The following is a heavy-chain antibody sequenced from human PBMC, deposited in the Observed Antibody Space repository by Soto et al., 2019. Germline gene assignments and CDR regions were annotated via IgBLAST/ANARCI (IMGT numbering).Heavy chain of an antibody. CDR3: ETAYGSGSYYRPYYYYYYGMDV. Sequence: ASVKVSCKVSGYTLTELSMHWVRQAPGKGLEWMGGFDPEDGETIYAQKFQGRVNMTEDTSTDTAYMELSSLRSEDTAVYYCETAYGSGSYYRPYYYYYYGMDVWGQGTTVTVSS. V-gene: IGHV1-24*01. CDR1: GYTLTELS. J-gene: IGHJ6*02. D-gene: IGHD3-10*01. CDR2: FDPEDGET.